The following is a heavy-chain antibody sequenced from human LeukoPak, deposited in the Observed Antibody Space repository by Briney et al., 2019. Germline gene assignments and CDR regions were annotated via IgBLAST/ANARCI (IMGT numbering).Heavy chain of an antibody. CDR3: VSFYETY. V-gene: IGHV3-30*07. Sequence: PGGSLRLSCAASGFTLSSYAIHWVRQAPGKGLEWVAVISYDGSNKYYADSVKGRFTISRDNSKNTLYLQMNSLRAEDTAVYYCVSFYETYWGRGTLVTVSS. D-gene: IGHD2-2*01. J-gene: IGHJ4*02. CDR2: ISYDGSNK. CDR1: GFTLSSYA.